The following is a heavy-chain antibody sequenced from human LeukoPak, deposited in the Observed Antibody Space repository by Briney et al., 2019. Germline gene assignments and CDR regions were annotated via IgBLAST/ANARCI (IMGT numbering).Heavy chain of an antibody. CDR3: ARAHTRYYYGSGASIEYYFDY. V-gene: IGHV4-34*01. CDR1: GGSFSGYY. J-gene: IGHJ4*02. D-gene: IGHD3-10*01. CDR2: INHSGST. Sequence: PSETLSLTCAVYGGSFSGYYWSWIRQPPGKGLEWIGEINHSGSTNYNPSLKSRVTISVDTSKNQFSLKLSSVTAADTAVYYCARAHTRYYYGSGASIEYYFDYWGQGTLVTVSS.